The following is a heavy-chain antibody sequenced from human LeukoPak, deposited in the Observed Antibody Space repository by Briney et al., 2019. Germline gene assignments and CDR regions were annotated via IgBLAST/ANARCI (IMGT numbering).Heavy chain of an antibody. CDR2: IYYSGST. CDR1: GGSISSSSYY. J-gene: IGHJ4*02. D-gene: IGHD5-12*01. CDR3: ARHVGNSGYAPFDY. V-gene: IGHV4-39*01. Sequence: SETLSLTCTVSGGSISSSSYYRGWIRQPPGKGLVWIGSIYYSGSTYYNPSLKSRVTISVDTSKNQFSLKLSSVTAADTAVYYCARHVGNSGYAPFDYWGQGTLVTVSS.